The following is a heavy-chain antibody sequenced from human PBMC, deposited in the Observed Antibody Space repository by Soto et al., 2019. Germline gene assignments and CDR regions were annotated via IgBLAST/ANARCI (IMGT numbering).Heavy chain of an antibody. V-gene: IGHV3-30-3*01. Sequence: PGGSLRLSCAASGFTFSSYAMHWVRQAPGKGLEWVAVISYDGSNKYYADSVKGRFTISRDNSKNTLYLQMNSLRAEDTAVYYCAKDLAKHSSLGVYFDYWGQGTLVTVS. D-gene: IGHD6-6*01. J-gene: IGHJ4*02. CDR2: ISYDGSNK. CDR1: GFTFSSYA. CDR3: AKDLAKHSSLGVYFDY.